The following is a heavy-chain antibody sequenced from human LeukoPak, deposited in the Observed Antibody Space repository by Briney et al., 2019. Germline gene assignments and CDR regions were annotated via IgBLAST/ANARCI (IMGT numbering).Heavy chain of an antibody. D-gene: IGHD3-22*01. CDR1: GFTFSSYA. Sequence: PGGSLRLSCAASGFTFSSYAMSWVRQAPGKGLAWVSAISGSGVNTFYADSVKGRFTISRDNSKNTLYLQMSSLRAEDTAVYYCANDLRYYDNSGYPDAFDIWGQGTMVTVSS. CDR3: ANDLRYYDNSGYPDAFDI. V-gene: IGHV3-23*01. CDR2: ISGSGVNT. J-gene: IGHJ3*02.